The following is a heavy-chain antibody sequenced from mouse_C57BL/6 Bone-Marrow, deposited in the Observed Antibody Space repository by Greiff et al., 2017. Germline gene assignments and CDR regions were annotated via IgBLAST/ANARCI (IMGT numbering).Heavy chain of an antibody. J-gene: IGHJ4*01. V-gene: IGHV1-69*01. Sequence: QVQLQQPGAELVMPGASVKLSCKASGYTFTSYWMHWVKQRPGQGLEWIGEIDPSDSYTNYNQKFKGKSTLTVDKSSSTAYMQLSSLTSEDSAVYYCARGRWLLPLYYYAMDYWGQGTSVTVSS. CDR2: IDPSDSYT. D-gene: IGHD2-3*01. CDR1: GYTFTSYW. CDR3: ARGRWLLPLYYYAMDY.